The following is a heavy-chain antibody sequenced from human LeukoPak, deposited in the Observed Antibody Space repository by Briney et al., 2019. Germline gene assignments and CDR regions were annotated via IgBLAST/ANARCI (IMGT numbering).Heavy chain of an antibody. J-gene: IGHJ6*04. V-gene: IGHV3-21*01. CDR1: GFTFSSYS. Sequence: TGGSLRLSCAASGFTFSSYSMNWVRQAPGKGLEWVSSISSSSSYIYYADSVKGRFTISRDNAKNSLYLQMNSLRAEDTAVYYCASLWGTISSRDVWGKGTTVTVSS. D-gene: IGHD3-3*01. CDR2: ISSSSSYI. CDR3: ASLWGTISSRDV.